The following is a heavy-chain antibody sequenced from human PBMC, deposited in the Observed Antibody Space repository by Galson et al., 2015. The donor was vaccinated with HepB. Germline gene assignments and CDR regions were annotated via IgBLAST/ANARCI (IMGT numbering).Heavy chain of an antibody. CDR2: TYYRSKWYN. V-gene: IGHV6-1*01. D-gene: IGHD1-26*01. J-gene: IGHJ4*02. Sequence: CAISGDSVSSNNAAWNWIRQSPSRGLEWLGRTYYRSKWYNNYAVSVKGRITINPDTSKNQLSLQLNSVAPEDTAVYYCARMVGGTRDYWGQGTLVTVSS. CDR1: GDSVSSNNAA. CDR3: ARMVGGTRDY.